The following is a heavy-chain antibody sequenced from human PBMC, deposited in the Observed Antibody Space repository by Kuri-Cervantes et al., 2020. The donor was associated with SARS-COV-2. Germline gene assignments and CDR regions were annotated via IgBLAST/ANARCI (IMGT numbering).Heavy chain of an antibody. CDR1: GFTFSSYS. CDR2: ISGSGGST. D-gene: IGHD1-26*01. Sequence: GESLKISCAASGFTFSSYSMNWVRQAPGKGLEWVSAISGSGGSTYYADSVKGRFTISRDNSKNTLYLQMNSLRAEDTAVYYCARVCCGNYYYGMDVWGQGTTVTVSS. J-gene: IGHJ6*02. V-gene: IGHV3-23*01. CDR3: ARVCCGNYYYGMDV.